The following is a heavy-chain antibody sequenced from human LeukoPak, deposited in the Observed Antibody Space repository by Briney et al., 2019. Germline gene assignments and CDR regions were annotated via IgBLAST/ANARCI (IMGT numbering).Heavy chain of an antibody. CDR1: GFTFSSYW. Sequence: GGSLRLSCAASGFTFSSYWMSWVRQAPGKGLEWVANIKQDGSEKYYVDSAKGRFTISRDNAKNSLYLQMNSLRAEDTAVYYCARESGSSGWTHIDYWGQGTLVTVSS. D-gene: IGHD6-19*01. CDR3: ARESGSSGWTHIDY. J-gene: IGHJ4*02. V-gene: IGHV3-7*01. CDR2: IKQDGSEK.